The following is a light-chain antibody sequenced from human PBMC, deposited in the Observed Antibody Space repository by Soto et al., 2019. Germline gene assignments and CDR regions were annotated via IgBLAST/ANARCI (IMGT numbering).Light chain of an antibody. V-gene: IGKV1-39*01. J-gene: IGKJ2*01. CDR1: QAINGY. CDR2: RAS. Sequence: DIPMTQSPSSLSASAGDRVTITCRASQAINGYLNWYQQKRGKAPKLLIFRASTLHSEVPSRFSGSGSGTEVTLTIRGLQPEDLGTYYCQQSYTSPFTFGQGTRLEI. CDR3: QQSYTSPFT.